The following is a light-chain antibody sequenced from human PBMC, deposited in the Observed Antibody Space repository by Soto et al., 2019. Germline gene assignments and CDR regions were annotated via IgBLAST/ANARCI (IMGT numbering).Light chain of an antibody. Sequence: EIVMTQSPGTLSVSPGERATLSCRASQSVADNLAWYQQKPGQAPRLLIYRASTRATDTPARFSGNGSGTEFTLNLSSLQSEDSAVYYCQQYHDWPETFGQGTKVEIK. CDR3: QQYHDWPET. J-gene: IGKJ1*01. CDR1: QSVADN. CDR2: RAS. V-gene: IGKV3-15*01.